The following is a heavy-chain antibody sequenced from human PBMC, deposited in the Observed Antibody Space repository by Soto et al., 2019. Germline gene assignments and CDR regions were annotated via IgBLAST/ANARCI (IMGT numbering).Heavy chain of an antibody. Sequence: GGSLRLSCAASGFTFTRYSMNWVRQAPGKGLGWVSSIRSTTNYIYYGDSMKGRFTISRDNGKNSLYLEMNSLRAEDTAVYYCARESEDLTSNFDYWGQGTLVTVSS. V-gene: IGHV3-21*06. CDR3: ARESEDLTSNFDY. J-gene: IGHJ4*02. CDR2: IRSTTNYI. CDR1: GFTFTRYS.